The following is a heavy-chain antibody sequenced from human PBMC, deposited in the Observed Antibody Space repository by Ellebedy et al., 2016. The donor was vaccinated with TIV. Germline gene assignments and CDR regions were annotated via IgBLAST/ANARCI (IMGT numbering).Heavy chain of an antibody. D-gene: IGHD5-12*01. V-gene: IGHV4-39*01. CDR2: IYYSGST. J-gene: IGHJ4*02. Sequence: SETLSLTXTVSGGSISSSSYYWGWIRQPPGKGLEWIGSIYYSGSTYYSPSLKSRVTISVYTSKNQFSLKLSSVTAADTAVYYCARRALSGYSPDYWGQGTLVTVSS. CDR1: GGSISSSSYY. CDR3: ARRALSGYSPDY.